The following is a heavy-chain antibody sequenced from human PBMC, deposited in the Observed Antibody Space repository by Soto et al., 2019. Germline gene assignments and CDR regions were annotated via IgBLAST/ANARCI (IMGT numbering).Heavy chain of an antibody. D-gene: IGHD4-4*01. CDR3: ASSVGFTVTTGSYYGMDV. Sequence: GESLKISCKGSGYSFTSYWIGWVRQMPGKGLEWMGIIYPGDSDTRYSPSFQGQVTISADKSISTAYLQWSSLKASDTAMYYCASSVGFTVTTGSYYGMDVWGQGTTVTVSS. J-gene: IGHJ6*02. CDR2: IYPGDSDT. V-gene: IGHV5-51*01. CDR1: GYSFTSYW.